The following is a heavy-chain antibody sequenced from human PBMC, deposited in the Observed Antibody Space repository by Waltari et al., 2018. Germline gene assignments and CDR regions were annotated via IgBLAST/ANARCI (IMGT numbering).Heavy chain of an antibody. V-gene: IGHV5-51*01. CDR1: GYRFPGDW. CDR2: IYPDDSDV. Sequence: EVQLVQSVAEVKKPGESLKISCQVSGYRFPGDWIAWVRQMPGKGLEYMGLIYPDDSDVKYNPSFQGQVTISVDKSINTAYLQWGSLKASDSAMYFCARHIYSSGWYFYFDHWGQGTLVTVSS. J-gene: IGHJ4*02. D-gene: IGHD6-19*01. CDR3: ARHIYSSGWYFYFDH.